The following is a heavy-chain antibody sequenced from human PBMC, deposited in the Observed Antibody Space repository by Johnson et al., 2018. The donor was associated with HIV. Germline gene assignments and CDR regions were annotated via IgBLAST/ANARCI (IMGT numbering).Heavy chain of an antibody. CDR3: AKGGGLRGDRDYAFDI. D-gene: IGHD2-21*02. CDR1: GFTFSAYP. Sequence: QVQLVESGGGVVQPGKSLRLSCAGTGFTFSAYPMHWVRQTPAKGLEWMAIISYDGANAGSVKGRFTISSANSKNTLYLQMNSLRAEDTAVYYCAKGGGLRGDRDYAFDIWGQGTMVTVSS. V-gene: IGHV3-30-3*01. J-gene: IGHJ3*02. CDR2: ISYDGAN.